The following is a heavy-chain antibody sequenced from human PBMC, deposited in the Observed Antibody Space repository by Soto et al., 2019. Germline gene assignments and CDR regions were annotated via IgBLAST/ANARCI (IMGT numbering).Heavy chain of an antibody. J-gene: IGHJ4*02. CDR3: TRDQAIGVRDKYYFDY. V-gene: IGHV3-49*03. Sequence: GGSLRLSCTASGFIVGDYSISWFRQAPGEVRGWVGFIISRTYGGTTEYAASVKGRFTISRNDSKRIAYLQMNSLKTEDTAVYYCTRDQAIGVRDKYYFDYWGKGTLVTVSS. CDR2: IISRTYGGTT. D-gene: IGHD3-16*01. CDR1: GFIVGDYS.